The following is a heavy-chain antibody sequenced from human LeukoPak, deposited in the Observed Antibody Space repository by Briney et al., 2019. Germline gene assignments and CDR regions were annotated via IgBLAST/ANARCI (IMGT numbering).Heavy chain of an antibody. V-gene: IGHV4-4*02. CDR1: GGSISSSNW. Sequence: PSETLSLTCAVSGGSISSSNWWSWVRQPPGKGLEWIGEINHSGSTNYNPSLKSRVTVSVDTSKNQFSLKLSSVTAADTAVYYCARLLMYSSRQLNWFDPWGQGTLVTVSS. J-gene: IGHJ5*02. CDR3: ARLLMYSSRQLNWFDP. CDR2: INHSGST. D-gene: IGHD6-13*01.